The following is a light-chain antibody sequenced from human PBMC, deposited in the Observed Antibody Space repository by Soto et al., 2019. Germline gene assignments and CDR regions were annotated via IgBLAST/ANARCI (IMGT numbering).Light chain of an antibody. J-gene: IGLJ1*01. CDR2: DVS. CDR1: SSDVGCYNY. CDR3: SSSTSTSTYV. V-gene: IGLV2-14*01. Sequence: QSALTQPASVSGSPGQSITISCTGTSSDVGCYNYVSWYQQHPGKAPKLMIYDVSNRPSGVSNRFSGSKSGNTASLTISGLQAEDEADYYCSSSTSTSTYVFGTGTKVTV.